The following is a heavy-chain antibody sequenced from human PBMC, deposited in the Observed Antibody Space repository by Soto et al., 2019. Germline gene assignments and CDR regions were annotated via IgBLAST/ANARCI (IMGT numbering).Heavy chain of an antibody. D-gene: IGHD2-2*01. CDR2: IKSKTDGGTT. CDR1: GFTFSNAW. CDR3: TTDSDIVVVPAIYYYYYGMDV. Sequence: GGSLRLSCAASGFTFSNAWMNWVRQAPGKGLEWVGRIKSKTDGGTTDYAAPVKGRFTISRDDSKNTLYLQMNSLKTEDTAVYYCTTDSDIVVVPAIYYYYYGMDVWGQGTTVTVSS. J-gene: IGHJ6*02. V-gene: IGHV3-15*07.